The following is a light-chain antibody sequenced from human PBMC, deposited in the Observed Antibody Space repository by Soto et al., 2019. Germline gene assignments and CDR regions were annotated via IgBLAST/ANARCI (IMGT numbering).Light chain of an antibody. CDR3: QQSYITPRI. Sequence: IEMIQSPFSLFASVGDRVTLTCQANQSVRDYVNWYQQRPGKAPNLLIYAASTLHSGVPSRFSGSGSGTFFTLTINGLQPEDFATYYCQQSYITPRIFGQGTKVEV. J-gene: IGKJ1*01. CDR1: QSVRDY. CDR2: AAS. V-gene: IGKV1-39*01.